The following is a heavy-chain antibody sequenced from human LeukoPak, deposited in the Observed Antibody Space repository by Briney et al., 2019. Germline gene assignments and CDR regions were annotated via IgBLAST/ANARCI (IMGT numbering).Heavy chain of an antibody. V-gene: IGHV4-4*02. J-gene: IGHJ4*02. CDR2: VHYSGST. D-gene: IGHD6-13*01. Sequence: SETLSLTCAVSGGSIRTTQWWSWVRQPPGKGLEWIGEVHYSGSTNYNPSLKSRVTMSVDKSKNQFSLKVTSVTAADTAVYYCATGVHGIAAAGDYYFDYWGQGTLVTVSS. CDR1: GGSIRTTQW. CDR3: ATGVHGIAAAGDYYFDY.